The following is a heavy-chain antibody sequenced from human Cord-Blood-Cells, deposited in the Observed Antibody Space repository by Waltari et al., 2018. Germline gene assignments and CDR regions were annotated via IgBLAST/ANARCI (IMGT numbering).Heavy chain of an antibody. CDR2: INHSGST. V-gene: IGHV4-34*01. Sequence: QVQLQQWGAGLLKPSETLSLTCAVYGGSFSGYYWSLIRQPPGKGLEWIGEINHSGSTNYNPSLKSRVTISVDTSKNQFSLKLSSVTAADTAVYYCARVTDFWSGYYYGMDVWGQGTTVTVSS. D-gene: IGHD3-3*01. CDR3: ARVTDFWSGYYYGMDV. CDR1: GGSFSGYY. J-gene: IGHJ6*02.